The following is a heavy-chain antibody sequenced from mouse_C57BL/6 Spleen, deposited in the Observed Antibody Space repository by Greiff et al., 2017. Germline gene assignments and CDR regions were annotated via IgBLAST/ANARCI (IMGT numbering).Heavy chain of an antibody. Sequence: EVQGVESGGGLVKPGGSLKLSCAASGFTFSDYGMHWVRQAPEKGLEWVAYISSGSSTIYYADTVKGRFTISRDNAKNTLFLQMTSLRSEDTAMYYCARQGYYYGSSYEDYYAMDYWGQGTSVTVSS. J-gene: IGHJ4*01. CDR2: ISSGSSTI. V-gene: IGHV5-17*01. CDR3: ARQGYYYGSSYEDYYAMDY. D-gene: IGHD1-1*01. CDR1: GFTFSDYG.